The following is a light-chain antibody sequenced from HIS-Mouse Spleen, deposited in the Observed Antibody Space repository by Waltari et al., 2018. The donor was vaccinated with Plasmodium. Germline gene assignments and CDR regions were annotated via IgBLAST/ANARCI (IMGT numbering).Light chain of an antibody. J-gene: IGKJ2*01. CDR3: QQDGSSPYT. CDR2: GAS. CDR1: QSVSSSY. V-gene: IGKV3-20*01. Sequence: EIVLTQSPGPLSLSPGERATLSCRASQSVSSSYLAWYQQKPGQAPRLLSYGASSRATGIPDRFSGGGAGTDFTLTISRLEPEDFAVYYCQQDGSSPYTFGQGTKLEIK.